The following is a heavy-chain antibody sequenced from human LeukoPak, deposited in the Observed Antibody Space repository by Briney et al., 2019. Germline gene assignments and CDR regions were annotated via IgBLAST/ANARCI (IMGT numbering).Heavy chain of an antibody. CDR1: GGSISSYY. CDR2: INHSGST. J-gene: IGHJ4*02. CDR3: ARGPIAVAGITALNY. V-gene: IGHV4-34*01. D-gene: IGHD6-19*01. Sequence: KPSETLSLTCTVSGGSISSYYWSWIRQPPGKGLEWIGEINHSGSTNYNPSLKSRVTISVDTSKNQFSLKLSSVTAADTAVYYCARGPIAVAGITALNYWGQGTLVTLSS.